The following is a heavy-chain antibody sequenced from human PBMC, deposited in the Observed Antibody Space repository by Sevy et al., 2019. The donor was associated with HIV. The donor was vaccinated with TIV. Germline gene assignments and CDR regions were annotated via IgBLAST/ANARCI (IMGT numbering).Heavy chain of an antibody. CDR2: INWNGGSR. D-gene: IGHD3-10*01. V-gene: IGHV3-20*04. CDR3: VSYRMVRGVIRFVDY. CDR1: GFTFDDYG. J-gene: IGHJ4*02. Sequence: GGSLRLSCAASGFTFDDYGMSWVRQAPGKGLEWVSGINWNGGSRGYADSVKGRFTISRDNAKNSLYLQMNSLRAEDRALYYCVSYRMVRGVIRFVDYWGQGTLVTVSS.